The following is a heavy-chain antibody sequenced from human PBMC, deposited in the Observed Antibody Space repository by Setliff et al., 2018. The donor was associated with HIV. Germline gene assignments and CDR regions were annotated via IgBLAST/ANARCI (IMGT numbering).Heavy chain of an antibody. Sequence: ASVKVSCKASGYTFTSYDINWVRQATGQGLEWMGWMNPNSGNTGYAQKFQGRVTMTRNTSISTAYMELSSLRSGDTAVYYCARGIGISSSWDSLGWYNWFDPWGQGTRVTVSS. V-gene: IGHV1-8*01. D-gene: IGHD6-13*01. CDR1: GYTFTSYD. CDR3: ARGIGISSSWDSLGWYNWFDP. J-gene: IGHJ5*02. CDR2: MNPNSGNT.